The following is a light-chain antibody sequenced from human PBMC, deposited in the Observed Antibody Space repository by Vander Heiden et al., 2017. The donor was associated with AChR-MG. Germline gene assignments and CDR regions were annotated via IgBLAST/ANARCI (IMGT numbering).Light chain of an antibody. Sequence: QSVLTQAPSASGTPGQRVTIPCSGSSSNIGSNTVNWYQQLPGTAAKLLMYNSNQRPSGVPDRFSGSKSGTSASLAISGLQSEDEADYYCAAWDDSLNGQVFGTGTKVTGL. V-gene: IGLV1-44*01. CDR3: AAWDDSLNGQV. CDR1: SSNIGSNT. J-gene: IGLJ1*01. CDR2: NSN.